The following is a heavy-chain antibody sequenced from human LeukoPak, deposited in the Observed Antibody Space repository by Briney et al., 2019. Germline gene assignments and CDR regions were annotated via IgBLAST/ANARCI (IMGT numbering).Heavy chain of an antibody. D-gene: IGHD4-23*01. Sequence: ASVKVSCKVSGYTLTELSMHWVRQAPGKGLEWMGGFDPEDGETIYAQEFQGRVTMTEDTSTDTAYMELSSLRSEDTAVYYCARDNSVEDTAWWFDPWGQGTLVTVSS. CDR3: ARDNSVEDTAWWFDP. V-gene: IGHV1-24*01. CDR1: GYTLTELS. J-gene: IGHJ5*02. CDR2: FDPEDGET.